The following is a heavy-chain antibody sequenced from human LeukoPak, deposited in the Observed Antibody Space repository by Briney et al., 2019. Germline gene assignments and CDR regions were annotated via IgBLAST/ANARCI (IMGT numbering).Heavy chain of an antibody. J-gene: IGHJ6*02. CDR2: INAGNGNT. CDR3: ARGDFWSGYDLANYYYGMDV. CDR1: GYTFTSYA. D-gene: IGHD3-3*01. V-gene: IGHV1-3*01. Sequence: ASVKVSCKASGYTFTSYAMHWVRQAPGQRLEWMGRINAGNGNTKYSQKFQGRVTITADESTSTAYMELSSLRSEDTAVYYCARGDFWSGYDLANYYYGMDVWGQGTTVTVSS.